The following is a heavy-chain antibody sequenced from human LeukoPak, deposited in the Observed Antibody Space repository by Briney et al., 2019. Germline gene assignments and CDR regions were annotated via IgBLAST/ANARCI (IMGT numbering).Heavy chain of an antibody. CDR3: MGYCSSTSCYAALSMDV. Sequence: SETLSLTCAVYGGSFSGYYGSWIRQPPGKGLEWIGEFNHSGSTNYNPSLKSRVTISVDTSKNQFSLKLSSVTAADTAVYYCMGYCSSTSCYAALSMDVWGQGTTVTVSS. D-gene: IGHD2-2*01. J-gene: IGHJ6*02. V-gene: IGHV4-34*01. CDR2: FNHSGST. CDR1: GGSFSGYY.